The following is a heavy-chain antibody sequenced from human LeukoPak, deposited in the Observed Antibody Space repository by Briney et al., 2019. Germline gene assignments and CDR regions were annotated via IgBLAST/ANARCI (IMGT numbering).Heavy chain of an antibody. CDR2: LTWNSGRI. CDR1: GFSFGDYA. J-gene: IGHJ3*02. Sequence: GGSLRLSCAASGFSFGDYAMHWVRQPPGKGLEWVSSLTWNSGRIVYADSVKGRFTISRDNAKNSLYLQMKSLRPEDMALYYCAKDIGVRDMATIVGHGAFDIRGQGTMVTVSS. D-gene: IGHD5-24*01. V-gene: IGHV3-9*03. CDR3: AKDIGVRDMATIVGHGAFDI.